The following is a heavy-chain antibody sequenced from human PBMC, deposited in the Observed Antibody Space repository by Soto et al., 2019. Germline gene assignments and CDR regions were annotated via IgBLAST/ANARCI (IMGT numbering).Heavy chain of an antibody. CDR1: GFTFSSYW. J-gene: IGHJ6*02. CDR2: INSDGSST. D-gene: IGHD3-9*01. Sequence: GGSLRLSCAASGFTFSSYWMHWVRQAPGKGLVWVSRINSDGSSTSYADSVKGRFTISRDNSKNTLYLQMNSLRAEDTAVYYCAKEGVVPDNYDILTYYYGMDVWGQGTTVTVSS. CDR3: AKEGVVPDNYDILTYYYGMDV. V-gene: IGHV3-74*01.